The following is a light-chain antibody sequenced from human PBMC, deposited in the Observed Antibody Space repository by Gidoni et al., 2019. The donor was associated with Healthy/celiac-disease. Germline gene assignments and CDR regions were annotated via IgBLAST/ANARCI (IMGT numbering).Light chain of an antibody. Sequence: ELVLTQSPGTLSLSPGERATLSCRASQSVSSSYLAWYQQNPGQAPRPLIYGASSRATGIPDRFSGSGSGTDFTLTISRLEPEDFAVYYCQQYGSSPPYTFGQGTKLEIK. CDR2: GAS. J-gene: IGKJ2*01. CDR3: QQYGSSPPYT. CDR1: QSVSSSY. V-gene: IGKV3-20*01.